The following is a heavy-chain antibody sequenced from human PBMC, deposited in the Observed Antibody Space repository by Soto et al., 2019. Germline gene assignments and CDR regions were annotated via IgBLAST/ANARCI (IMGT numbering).Heavy chain of an antibody. CDR3: ARKLERRPFDP. J-gene: IGHJ5*02. CDR1: GFTFRSFT. V-gene: IGHV3-21*04. CDR2: ISSNSAYI. Sequence: GGSLRLSCAASGFTFRSFTMNWVRQAPGKGLEWVSTISSNSAYIYYTDALRGRFTISRDNAKNSLHLQMNSLRAADTAVYYCARKLERRPFDPWGQGALVTVSS. D-gene: IGHD1-1*01.